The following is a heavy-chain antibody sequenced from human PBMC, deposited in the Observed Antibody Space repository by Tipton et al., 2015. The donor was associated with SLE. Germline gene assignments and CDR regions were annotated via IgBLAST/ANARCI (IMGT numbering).Heavy chain of an antibody. J-gene: IGHJ4*02. Sequence: LRLSCTVSGGSISSSSYYWGWIRQPPGKGLEWIGSIYYSGSTYYNPSLKSRVTISVDTSKNQFSLKLSSVTAADTAVYYCARDRDSSSFDYWGQGTLVTVSS. V-gene: IGHV4-39*07. CDR2: IYYSGST. CDR3: ARDRDSSSFDY. D-gene: IGHD6-13*01. CDR1: GGSISSSSYY.